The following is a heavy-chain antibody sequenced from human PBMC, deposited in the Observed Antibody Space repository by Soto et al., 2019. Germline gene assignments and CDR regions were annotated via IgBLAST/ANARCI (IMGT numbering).Heavy chain of an antibody. Sequence: QVQLVQSGAEVKKPGASVKVSCKASGYTFTSYGISWVRQAPGLGLEWMGWISAYNGNTNYAQKLQGRVTMTTDTSTSTAYMELRSQRSDDTAVYYCARRWYYDSSGPPTATDYGMDVWGQGTTVTVSS. V-gene: IGHV1-18*01. CDR3: ARRWYYDSSGPPTATDYGMDV. CDR2: ISAYNGNT. D-gene: IGHD3-22*01. J-gene: IGHJ6*02. CDR1: GYTFTSYG.